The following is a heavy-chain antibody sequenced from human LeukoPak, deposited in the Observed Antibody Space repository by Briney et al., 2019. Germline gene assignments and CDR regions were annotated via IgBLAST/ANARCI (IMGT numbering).Heavy chain of an antibody. D-gene: IGHD4-23*01. Sequence: PSETLSLTCTVSGGSISSYYWGWIRQPPGKGLEWIGSIYYSGSTYYNPSHKSRVTISVDTSKKQFSLKLSSVTAADTAVYYCARHDYGGVNWFDPWGQGTLVTVSS. CDR3: ARHDYGGVNWFDP. J-gene: IGHJ5*02. V-gene: IGHV4-39*01. CDR1: GGSISSYY. CDR2: IYYSGST.